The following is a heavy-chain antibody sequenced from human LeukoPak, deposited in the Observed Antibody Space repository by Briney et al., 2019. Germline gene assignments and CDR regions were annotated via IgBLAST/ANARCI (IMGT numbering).Heavy chain of an antibody. Sequence: PGGSLRLSCAASGFTFSSYAMHWVRQAPGKGLEYVSAISSNGGSTYYADSVRGRFTISRDNSENKLYLQMGSLRAEDMAVYYCARGPRSSPTEYFDYWGQGTLVTVSS. CDR3: ARGPRSSPTEYFDY. D-gene: IGHD6-13*01. CDR1: GFTFSSYA. CDR2: ISSNGGST. V-gene: IGHV3-64*02. J-gene: IGHJ4*02.